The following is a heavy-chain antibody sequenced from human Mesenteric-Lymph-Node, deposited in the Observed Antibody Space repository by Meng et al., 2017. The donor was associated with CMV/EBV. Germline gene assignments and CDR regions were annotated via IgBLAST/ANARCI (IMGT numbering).Heavy chain of an antibody. Sequence: GESLKISCAASGLSVSANYMTWVRQAPGKGLEWVSVFYTGGQTYYADAVKGRFTISRDNSKNTLYLQMNSLRAEDTAVYYCAREPDYQYNWFDPWGQGTLVTVSS. V-gene: IGHV3-53*05. CDR1: GLSVSANY. CDR3: AREPDYQYNWFDP. J-gene: IGHJ5*02. D-gene: IGHD1-14*01. CDR2: FYTGGQT.